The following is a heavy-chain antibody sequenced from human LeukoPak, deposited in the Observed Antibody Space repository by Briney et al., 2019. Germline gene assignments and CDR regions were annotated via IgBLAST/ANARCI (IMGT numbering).Heavy chain of an antibody. D-gene: IGHD1-26*01. Sequence: GGSLGLSCAASGFTFSNYWMHWVRQAPGKGLVWVSRIKGDGSHTVYADSVKGRFTISRDNAKNTLYLQMKSLRDEDTAVYYCVRDWDHFDFDSWGQGTLVTVSS. CDR1: GFTFSNYW. V-gene: IGHV3-74*01. CDR3: VRDWDHFDFDS. CDR2: IKGDGSHT. J-gene: IGHJ5*01.